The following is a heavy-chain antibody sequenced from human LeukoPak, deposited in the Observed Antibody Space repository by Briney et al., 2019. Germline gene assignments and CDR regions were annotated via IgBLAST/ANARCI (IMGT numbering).Heavy chain of an antibody. V-gene: IGHV4-59*12. CDR2: ITYSGSI. Sequence: SETLSLTCTVSGGSMNSYFWSWLRQPPGKGLEWIGYITYSGSINYNPSLKSRVTISVDTSKNRFSLKLSSVTAAHTAVYYCARVGYSSLNPYYDYVWGSYWGNYYFDYWGQGTLVTVSS. J-gene: IGHJ4*02. CDR3: ARVGYSSLNPYYDYVWGSYWGNYYFDY. CDR1: GGSMNSYF. D-gene: IGHD3-16*01.